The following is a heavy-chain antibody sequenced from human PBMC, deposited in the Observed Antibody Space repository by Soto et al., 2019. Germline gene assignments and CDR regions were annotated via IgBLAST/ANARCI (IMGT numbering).Heavy chain of an antibody. Sequence: SVKVSCKASGGTFSSYAISWVRQAPGQGLEWMGGIIPIFGTANYAQKFQGRVTITADESTSTAYMELSSLRSEDTAVHYCARDRGYCSSTSCYYYGMDVWGQGTTVTVSS. CDR3: ARDRGYCSSTSCYYYGMDV. CDR1: GGTFSSYA. D-gene: IGHD2-2*01. J-gene: IGHJ6*02. V-gene: IGHV1-69*13. CDR2: IIPIFGTA.